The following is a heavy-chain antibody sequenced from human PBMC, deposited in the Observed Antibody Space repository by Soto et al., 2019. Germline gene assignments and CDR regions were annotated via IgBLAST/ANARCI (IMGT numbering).Heavy chain of an antibody. V-gene: IGHV3-23*01. CDR2: ISGSGGST. J-gene: IGHJ6*02. D-gene: IGHD3-3*01. CDR1: GFTFSSYA. CDR3: AKAKGGFWSGYADYYYYGMDV. Sequence: EVQLLESGGGLVQPGGSLRLSCAASGFTFSSYAMSWVRQAPGKGLEWVSAISGSGGSTYYADSVKGRFTISRDNSKNTLYLQKNSLRAEDTAVYYCAKAKGGFWSGYADYYYYGMDVWGQGTTVTVSS.